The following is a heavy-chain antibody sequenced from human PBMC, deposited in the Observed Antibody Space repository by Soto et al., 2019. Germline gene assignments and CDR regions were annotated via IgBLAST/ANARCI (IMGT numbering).Heavy chain of an antibody. D-gene: IGHD3-22*01. Sequence: SETLSLTCTVSGGSISSYYWSWIRQPAGKGLEWIGRIYTSGSTNYNPSLKSRVTMSVDTSKNQFSLKLSSVTAADTAVYYCAGRYYYDSSGYPYYYGMDVWGQGTTVTVSS. CDR2: IYTSGST. J-gene: IGHJ6*02. CDR1: GGSISSYY. CDR3: AGRYYYDSSGYPYYYGMDV. V-gene: IGHV4-4*07.